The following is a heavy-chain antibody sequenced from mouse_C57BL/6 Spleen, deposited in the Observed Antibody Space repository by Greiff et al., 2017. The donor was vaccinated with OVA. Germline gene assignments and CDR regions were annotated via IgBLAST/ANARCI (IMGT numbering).Heavy chain of an antibody. V-gene: IGHV1-52*01. J-gene: IGHJ3*01. CDR3: ARWGYDVAWFAY. D-gene: IGHD2-2*01. Sequence: VQLQQPGAELVRPGSSVKLSCKASGYTFTSYWMHWVKQRPIQGLEWIGNIDPSDSETHYNQKFKDKATLTVDKSSSTAYMQLSSLTSEDSAVYYCARWGYDVAWFAYWGQGTLVTVSA. CDR1: GYTFTSYW. CDR2: IDPSDSET.